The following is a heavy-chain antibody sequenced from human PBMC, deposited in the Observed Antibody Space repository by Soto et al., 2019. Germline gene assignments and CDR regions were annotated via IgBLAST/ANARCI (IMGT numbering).Heavy chain of an antibody. V-gene: IGHV1-2*02. CDR3: ARDLAKGGGSAGFDY. Sequence: QVQLVQSGAEVKKPGASVKVSCKASGYTFTGYYIHWVRQAPGQGLEWMGWINPNSGGTKYPQKLQGSATMTRDTSIRTENKSLTGQKSDDTAVYFCARDLAKGGGSAGFDYWGQGTLVAVSS. J-gene: IGHJ4*02. CDR1: GYTFTGYY. D-gene: IGHD2-15*01. CDR2: INPNSGGT.